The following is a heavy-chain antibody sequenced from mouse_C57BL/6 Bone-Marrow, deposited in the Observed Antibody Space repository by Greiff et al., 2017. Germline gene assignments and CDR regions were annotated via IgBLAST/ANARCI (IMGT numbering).Heavy chain of an antibody. CDR3: APIYSNLFYWYFEV. J-gene: IGHJ1*03. V-gene: IGHV1-64*01. Sequence: QVQLQQPGAELVQPGASVKLSCKASGYTFTSYWMHWVKQRPGQGLAWIGMIHPNSGSPNYNEKFKSKATLTVDKSSSTAYMQLSSLTSKDSAIYYCAPIYSNLFYWYFEVWGTGTTVTVSS. D-gene: IGHD2-5*01. CDR2: IHPNSGSP. CDR1: GYTFTSYW.